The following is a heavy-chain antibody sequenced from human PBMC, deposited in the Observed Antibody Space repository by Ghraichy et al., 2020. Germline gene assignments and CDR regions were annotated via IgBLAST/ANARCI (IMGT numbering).Heavy chain of an antibody. CDR2: ISAYNGKT. J-gene: IGHJ4*02. V-gene: IGHV1-18*01. Sequence: AAVKVSCKALGEKGKRGGRRGGREEKGKGREGMEWISAYNGKTYYAQNLQGRITMTTDTSTSTAYMELRSLRSDDTAVYYCARGWFASSIDYWGQGTLVTVSS. CDR1: GEKGKRGG. D-gene: IGHD2-21*01. CDR3: ARGWFASSIDY.